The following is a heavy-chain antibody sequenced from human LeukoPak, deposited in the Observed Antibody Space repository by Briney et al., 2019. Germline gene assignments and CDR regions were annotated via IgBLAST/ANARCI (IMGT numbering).Heavy chain of an antibody. D-gene: IGHD3-3*01. Sequence: SVKVSCKASGGTFSSYAISWVRQAPGQGLEWMGRIIPIFGTANYAQKFQGRVTITTDESTSTAYMELSSLRSEDTAVYYCARAPAITIFGVVTYFDYWGQGTLVTVSS. CDR3: ARAPAITIFGVVTYFDY. CDR1: GGTFSSYA. J-gene: IGHJ4*02. V-gene: IGHV1-69*05. CDR2: IIPIFGTA.